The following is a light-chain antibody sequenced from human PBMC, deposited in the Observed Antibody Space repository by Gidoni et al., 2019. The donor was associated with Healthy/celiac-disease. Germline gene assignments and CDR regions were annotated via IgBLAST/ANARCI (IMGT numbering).Light chain of an antibody. CDR2: GNS. V-gene: IGLV1-40*01. Sequence: QSVLTQPPSVAAAPGQRVTLPCTGSSSNIVAGYDVHWYQQLPGPAPKLLIYGNSNRPSGVPDLFSGSKSGTSASLAITGLQAEDEADYYCQSYDRSLSAVVFGGGTKLTVL. CDR1: SSNIVAGYD. J-gene: IGLJ2*01. CDR3: QSYDRSLSAVV.